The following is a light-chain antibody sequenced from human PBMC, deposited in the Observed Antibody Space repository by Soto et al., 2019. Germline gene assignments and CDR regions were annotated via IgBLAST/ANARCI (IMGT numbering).Light chain of an antibody. Sequence: EIVLTQSPATLSLSPGERATVSCTTAVSSNTNLAWNQQKPGQDPRLLIYGEYPKAADIPVRFSGSGSGTEFTLSITSLQSEDFAVYYCQQFHNWPRTFGQGTKVDI. CDR3: QQFHNWPRT. CDR1: VSSNTN. J-gene: IGKJ1*01. V-gene: IGKV3-15*01. CDR2: GEY.